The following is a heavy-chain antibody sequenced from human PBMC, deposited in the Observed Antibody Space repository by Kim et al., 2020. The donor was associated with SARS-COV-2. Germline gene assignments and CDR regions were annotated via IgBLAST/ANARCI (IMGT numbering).Heavy chain of an antibody. CDR1: GGSISSSSYY. J-gene: IGHJ4*02. CDR3: ARRFPGYSYGQIDY. CDR2: IYYSGST. Sequence: SETLSLTCTVSGGSISSSSYYWGWIRQPPGKGLEWIGSIYYSGSTYYNPSLKSRVTISVDTSKNQFSLKLSSVTAADTAVYYCARRFPGYSYGQIDYWGQGTLVTVSS. D-gene: IGHD5-18*01. V-gene: IGHV4-39*01.